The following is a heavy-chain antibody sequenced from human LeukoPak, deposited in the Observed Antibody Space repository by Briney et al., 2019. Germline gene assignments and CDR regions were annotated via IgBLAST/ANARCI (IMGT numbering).Heavy chain of an antibody. Sequence: GASVKVSCRASGYIFTEYHIHWLRQAPGQGPEWMGWINPNLGDTKYGQKFQGRVTLTRDTPVSTAYMEMSALTSDDAAIYYCAKDQGGYDIVTGYYIGVPDHWGQGALVSVSS. CDR2: INPNLGDT. CDR3: AKDQGGYDIVTGYYIGVPDH. CDR1: GYIFTEYH. D-gene: IGHD3-9*01. J-gene: IGHJ5*02. V-gene: IGHV1-2*02.